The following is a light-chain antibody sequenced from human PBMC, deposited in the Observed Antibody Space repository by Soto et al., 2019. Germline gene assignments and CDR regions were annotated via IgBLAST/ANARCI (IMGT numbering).Light chain of an antibody. Sequence: DIQMTQSPSSLSASIGDRVTITCRASQGINNFLAWYQQKPGEPPKLLLYAASILRSGVPSRFSGSGSGTDFTLTISSLQPEDFAVYYCQQYGSSPTWTFGQGTKVEIK. CDR2: AAS. J-gene: IGKJ1*01. CDR3: QQYGSSPTWT. V-gene: IGKV1-27*01. CDR1: QGINNF.